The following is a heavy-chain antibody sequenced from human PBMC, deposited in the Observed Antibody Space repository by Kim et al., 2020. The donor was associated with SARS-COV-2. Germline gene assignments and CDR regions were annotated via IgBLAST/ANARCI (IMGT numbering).Heavy chain of an antibody. Sequence: NPCLKVRVTISEATSKNQFSTRLSSVTAADTAVYYCARQLEGELESGFDYWGQGTLVTVSS. J-gene: IGHJ4*02. D-gene: IGHD1-26*01. CDR3: ARQLEGELESGFDY. V-gene: IGHV4-39*01.